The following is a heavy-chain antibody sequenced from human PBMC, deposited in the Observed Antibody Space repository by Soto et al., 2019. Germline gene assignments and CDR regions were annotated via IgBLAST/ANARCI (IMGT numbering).Heavy chain of an antibody. CDR2: ISAYNGNT. CDR1: GYTFTIYG. CDR3: ARDGASWFGETRVVDY. J-gene: IGHJ4*02. D-gene: IGHD3-10*01. Sequence: ASVKVSCKASGYTFTIYGICWVRQAPGQGLEWMGWISAYNGNTNYAQKLQGRVTMTTDTSTSTAYMELRSLRSDDTAVYYCARDGASWFGETRVVDYWGQGTLVTVSS. V-gene: IGHV1-18*01.